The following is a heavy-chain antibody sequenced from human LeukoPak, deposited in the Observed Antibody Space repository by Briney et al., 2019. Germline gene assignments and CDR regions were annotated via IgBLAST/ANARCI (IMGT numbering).Heavy chain of an antibody. CDR2: IYYSGST. CDR1: GVSISSSSYY. J-gene: IGHJ2*01. Sequence: SETLSLTCTVSGVSISSSSYYWGWIRQPPGKGLEWIGTIYYSGSTYYNPSLKSRLTMSVDTSENQFSLKLSSVTVADTAIYYCARQTYCYDSSGHPYWYFDLWGRGTLVTVSS. CDR3: ARQTYCYDSSGHPYWYFDL. V-gene: IGHV4-39*01. D-gene: IGHD3-22*01.